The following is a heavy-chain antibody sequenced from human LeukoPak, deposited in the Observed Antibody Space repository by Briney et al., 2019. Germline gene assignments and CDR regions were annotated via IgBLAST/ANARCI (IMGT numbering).Heavy chain of an antibody. CDR3: ATDDCSSTSCYVQPGYFDL. V-gene: IGHV3-48*01. Sequence: PGGSLRLSYAASGFTFSSYSMNWVRQAPGKGLEWVSYISSSSSTIYYADSVKGRFTISRDNAKDSLYLQMNSLRAEDTAVYYCATDDCSSTSCYVQPGYFDLWGRGTLVTVSS. J-gene: IGHJ2*01. CDR1: GFTFSSYS. D-gene: IGHD2-2*01. CDR2: ISSSSSTI.